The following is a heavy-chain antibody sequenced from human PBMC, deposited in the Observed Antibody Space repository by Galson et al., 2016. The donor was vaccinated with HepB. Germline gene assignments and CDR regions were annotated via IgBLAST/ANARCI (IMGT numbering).Heavy chain of an antibody. D-gene: IGHD3-22*01. J-gene: IGHJ1*01. Sequence: SLRLSCAASGFTFDDYGMHWVRQAPGKGRGWVSSISRNSVSIGYADSVMGRFTISRDNAKNSLYLPMNSHRAEDPAVYYCAVSQHYYDSGTYQKYFQHWGQGALVTVSS. CDR3: AVSQHYYDSGTYQKYFQH. CDR1: GFTFDDYG. CDR2: ISRNSVSI. V-gene: IGHV3-9*01.